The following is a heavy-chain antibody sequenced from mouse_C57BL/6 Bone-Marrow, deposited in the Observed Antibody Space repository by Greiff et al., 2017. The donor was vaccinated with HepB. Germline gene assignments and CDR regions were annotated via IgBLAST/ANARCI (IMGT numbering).Heavy chain of an antibody. Sequence: EVQLQQSGTVLARPGASVKMSCKTSGYTFTSYWMHWVKQRPGQGLEWIGAIYPGNSDTSYNQKFKGKAKLTAVTSASTAYMELSSLTNEDSAVYYCSRDSYLYWYFDVWGTGTTVTVSS. V-gene: IGHV1-5*01. CDR2: IYPGNSDT. CDR3: SRDSYLYWYFDV. CDR1: GYTFTSYW. D-gene: IGHD5-5*01. J-gene: IGHJ1*03.